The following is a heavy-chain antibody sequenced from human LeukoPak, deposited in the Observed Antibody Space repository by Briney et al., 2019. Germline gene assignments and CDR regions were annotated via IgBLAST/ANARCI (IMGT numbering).Heavy chain of an antibody. D-gene: IGHD1-1*01. CDR1: GFTFSSYA. CDR3: ARDHGYNWSDGGGLDC. CDR2: IWYDGSNK. Sequence: GRSLRLSCAASGFTFSSYAMHWVRQAPGKGLEWVAVIWYDGSNKYYADSVKGRFTISRDNSKNTLYLQMNSLRAEDTAVYFCARDHGYNWSDGGGLDCWGQGTLVTVSS. V-gene: IGHV3-33*01. J-gene: IGHJ4*02.